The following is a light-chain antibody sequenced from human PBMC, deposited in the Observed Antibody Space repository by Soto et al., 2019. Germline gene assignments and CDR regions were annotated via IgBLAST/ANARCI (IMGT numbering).Light chain of an antibody. CDR2: GAS. V-gene: IGKV3-20*01. J-gene: IGKJ2*01. CDR1: QSVSSSY. Sequence: EIVLTQSPGTLSLSPGERATLSCRASQSVSSSYLAWYQQKPGQAPRLLIYGASSRATGIPDRFSGSGSGTDCTLTISRLEPEDFAVYYYQQYGSSPNTFGQGTKLEIK. CDR3: QQYGSSPNT.